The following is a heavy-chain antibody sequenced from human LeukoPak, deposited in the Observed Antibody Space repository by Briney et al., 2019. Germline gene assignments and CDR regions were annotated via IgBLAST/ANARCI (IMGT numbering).Heavy chain of an antibody. Sequence: SQTLSLTCAASGDSVSSSSARWNWIRQSPSRGLEWLGRTYYRSKWHNEYAESVKSRISITSDTSKNQFSLQLNSVTPEDTAEYFCAWTTDYSSFLAFWGQGTLVTVSS. D-gene: IGHD4-11*01. CDR1: GDSVSSSSAR. CDR2: TYYRSKWHN. CDR3: AWTTDYSSFLAF. J-gene: IGHJ4*02. V-gene: IGHV6-1*01.